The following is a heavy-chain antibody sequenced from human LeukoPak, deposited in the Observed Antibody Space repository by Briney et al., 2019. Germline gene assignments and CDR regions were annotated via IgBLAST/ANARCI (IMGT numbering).Heavy chain of an antibody. V-gene: IGHV3-23*01. CDR2: IFSSGDGN. D-gene: IGHD3-16*01. Sequence: GGSLRLPCAASGFTFNNYAMGWVRQPPGKGLEWVSNIFSSGDGNLYAASVKGRFTISRDNSKHTLYLQMNSLRVEDTALYYCAKRKVPASLGEAFDIWGQGTMVTVSS. J-gene: IGHJ3*02. CDR3: AKRKVPASLGEAFDI. CDR1: GFTFNNYA.